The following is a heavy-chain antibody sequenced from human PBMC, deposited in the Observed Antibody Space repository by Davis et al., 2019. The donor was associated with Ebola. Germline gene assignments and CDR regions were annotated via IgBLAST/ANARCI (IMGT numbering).Heavy chain of an antibody. CDR3: AREVSVAGGYYFDY. Sequence: AASVKVSCKASGYTFTSYDINWVRQATGQGLEWMGWMNPNSGNTGYAQKFQGRVTMTRNTSTSTVYMELSSLRSEDTAVYYCAREVSVAGGYYFDYWGQGTLVTVSS. CDR2: MNPNSGNT. V-gene: IGHV1-8*01. J-gene: IGHJ4*02. CDR1: GYTFTSYD. D-gene: IGHD6-19*01.